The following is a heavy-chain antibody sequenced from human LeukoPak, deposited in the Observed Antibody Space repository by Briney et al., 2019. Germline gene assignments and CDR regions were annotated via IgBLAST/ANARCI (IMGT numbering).Heavy chain of an antibody. V-gene: IGHV1-69*02. J-gene: IGHJ6*02. Sequence: ASVKVPCKASGGTFSSYTISWVRQAPGQGLEWMGRIIPILGIANYAQKFQGRVTITADRSTSTAYMELSSLRSEDTAVYYCARAAGIATAQTPYGMDVWGQGTTVTVSS. CDR1: GGTFSSYT. D-gene: IGHD1-26*01. CDR2: IIPILGIA. CDR3: ARAAGIATAQTPYGMDV.